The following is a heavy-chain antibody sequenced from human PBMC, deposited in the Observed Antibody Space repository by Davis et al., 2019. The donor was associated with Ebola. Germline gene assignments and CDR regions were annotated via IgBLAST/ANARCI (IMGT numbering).Heavy chain of an antibody. CDR1: GGSIRTHY. V-gene: IGHV4-59*08. J-gene: IGHJ3*02. CDR2: GYYGGRT. Sequence: SETLSLTCTVSGGSIRTHYWSWIRQSPGKGLEWIGYGYYGGRTDYNPSLRSRVTISVDTSKNQLSLRLSSVTAADTALYYCATIVEDDMVGAFEIWGQGTMVTVS. D-gene: IGHD3-10*01. CDR3: ATIVEDDMVGAFEI.